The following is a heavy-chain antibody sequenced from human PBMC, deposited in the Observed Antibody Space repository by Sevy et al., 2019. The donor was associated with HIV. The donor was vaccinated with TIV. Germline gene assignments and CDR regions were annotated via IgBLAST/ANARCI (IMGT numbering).Heavy chain of an antibody. Sequence: ASVKVSCKASGYTFTGYYMHWVRQAPGQGLEWMGRINPNSGGTNYAQTFQGRVTMTRDTSISTAYMELSRLRSDDTAVYYCAREEKVPGWNYWGQGTLVTVSS. CDR1: GYTFTGYY. D-gene: IGHD3-9*01. CDR3: AREEKVPGWNY. V-gene: IGHV1-2*06. CDR2: INPNSGGT. J-gene: IGHJ4*02.